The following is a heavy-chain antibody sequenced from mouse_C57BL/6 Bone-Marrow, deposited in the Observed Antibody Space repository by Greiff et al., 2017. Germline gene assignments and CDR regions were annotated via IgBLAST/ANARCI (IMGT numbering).Heavy chain of an antibody. CDR2: INPNNGGT. Sequence: VQLQQSGPELVKPGASVKISCKASGYTFTDYYMNWVKQSHGKSLEWIGDINPNNGGTSYNQKFKGKATLTVDKSSSTAYLELRSRTSEDSAVYYCARGGPYYYGSSYPWYFDVWGTGTTVTVSS. CDR1: GYTFTDYY. V-gene: IGHV1-26*01. D-gene: IGHD1-1*01. J-gene: IGHJ1*03. CDR3: ARGGPYYYGSSYPWYFDV.